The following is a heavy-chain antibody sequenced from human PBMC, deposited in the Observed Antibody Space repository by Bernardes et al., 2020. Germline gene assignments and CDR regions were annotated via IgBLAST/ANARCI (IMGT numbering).Heavy chain of an antibody. CDR2: INSDGNNI. Sequence: GRSLRLSCAASGITITSYWMHWVRQTPGKGLVWVSRINSDGNNIYYADSVKGRFTISRDNAKNTLYLQINSLRVEDTAVYYCLRGGDGYGNFDIWGQGTMVTVSS. CDR3: LRGGDGYGNFDI. CDR1: GITITSYW. J-gene: IGHJ3*02. D-gene: IGHD4-17*01. V-gene: IGHV3-74*01.